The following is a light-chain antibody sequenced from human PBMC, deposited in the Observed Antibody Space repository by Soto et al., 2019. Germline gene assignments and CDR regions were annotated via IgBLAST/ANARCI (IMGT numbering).Light chain of an antibody. CDR3: HQYGYSLWT. Sequence: ESVLTQSPGTLSLSPGERATLSCRASQSDTSTYLAWYQQKPGQAPRLLIYGASSRATGIPDRFSGSGSGTDFTLTISRLEPEDFALYYCHQYGYSLWTFGQGTKVEIK. V-gene: IGKV3-20*01. CDR1: QSDTSTY. CDR2: GAS. J-gene: IGKJ1*01.